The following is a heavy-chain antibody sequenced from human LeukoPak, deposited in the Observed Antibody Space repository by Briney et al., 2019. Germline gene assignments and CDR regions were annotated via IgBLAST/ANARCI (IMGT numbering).Heavy chain of an antibody. CDR2: IGGSGGST. CDR1: EFTFSNYA. V-gene: IGHV3-23*01. D-gene: IGHD6-19*01. Sequence: GGSLRLSCAASEFTFSNYAMNWVRQAPGKGLEWVSAIGGSGGSTYYADSVKGRFTISRDNSKNTLYLQMNSLRAEDTAVYYCAKAVAGTPNDAFDIWGQGTMVTVSS. J-gene: IGHJ3*02. CDR3: AKAVAGTPNDAFDI.